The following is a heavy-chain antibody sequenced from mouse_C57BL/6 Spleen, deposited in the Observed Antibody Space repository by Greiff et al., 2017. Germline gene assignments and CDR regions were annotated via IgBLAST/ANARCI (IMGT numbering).Heavy chain of an antibody. Sequence: QVHVKQSGAELAKPGASVKLSCKASGYTFTSYWMHWVKQRPGQGLEWIGYINPSSGYTKYNQKFKDKATLTADKSSSTAYMQLSSLTYEDSAVYYCARSTNEYDEGYAMDYWGQGTSVTVSS. V-gene: IGHV1-7*01. J-gene: IGHJ4*01. CDR1: GYTFTSYW. CDR2: INPSSGYT. D-gene: IGHD2-4*01. CDR3: ARSTNEYDEGYAMDY.